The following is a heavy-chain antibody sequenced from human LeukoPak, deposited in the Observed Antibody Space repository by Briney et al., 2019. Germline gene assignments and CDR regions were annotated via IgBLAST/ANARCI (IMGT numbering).Heavy chain of an antibody. V-gene: IGHV4-34*01. Sequence: SETLSLTCAVYGGSFSGYYWSWIRQPPGKGLEWIGEINHSGSTNYNPSLKSRVTISVDTSKNQFSLKLSSVTAADTAVYYCARDYKTDAFDIWGQGTMVTVSS. CDR3: ARDYKTDAFDI. D-gene: IGHD1-20*01. CDR2: INHSGST. CDR1: GGSFSGYY. J-gene: IGHJ3*02.